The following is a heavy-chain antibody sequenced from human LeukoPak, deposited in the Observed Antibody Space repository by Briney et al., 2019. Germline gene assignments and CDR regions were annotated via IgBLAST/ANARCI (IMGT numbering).Heavy chain of an antibody. CDR3: AKDRNRELWFGESFDY. CDR1: GFSFSSYA. J-gene: IGHJ4*02. Sequence: GGSLRLSCATSGFSFSSYAMSWVRQAPGKGLEWVSAMSSSDDGRYYADSVKGRFTISRDNSKNTLYLQMNSLRAEDTAVYYCAKDRNRELWFGESFDYWGQGTLVTVSS. CDR2: MSSSDDGR. V-gene: IGHV3-23*01. D-gene: IGHD3-10*01.